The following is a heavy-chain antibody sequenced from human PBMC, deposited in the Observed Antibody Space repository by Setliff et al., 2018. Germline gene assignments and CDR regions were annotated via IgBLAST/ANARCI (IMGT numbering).Heavy chain of an antibody. CDR2: INPISGGT. D-gene: IGHD2-21*01. Sequence: ASVKVSCKSSGYIFAGYYIHWLRQTPGQGLEWMGWINPISGGTNYAQKFQGRVTLTRDASITTTYMELNSLRSDDTAVYYCVIPFCAGATCPPSWGQGTLVTVSS. V-gene: IGHV1-2*02. J-gene: IGHJ4*02. CDR1: GYIFAGYY. CDR3: VIPFCAGATCPPS.